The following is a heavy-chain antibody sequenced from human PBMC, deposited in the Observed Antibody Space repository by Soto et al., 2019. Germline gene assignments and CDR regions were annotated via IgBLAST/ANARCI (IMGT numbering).Heavy chain of an antibody. Sequence: GESLKISCKGSGYKFTNYWIGWVRQMPVKGLEWLGLIYPGDSDTRYSSSFQGQVTISADKSISTAYLQWSSLKASDTAIYYCALVVRGVTTEAHYFDYWGQGTLVTVSS. V-gene: IGHV5-51*01. CDR3: ALVVRGVTTEAHYFDY. D-gene: IGHD3-10*01. J-gene: IGHJ4*02. CDR1: GYKFTNYW. CDR2: IYPGDSDT.